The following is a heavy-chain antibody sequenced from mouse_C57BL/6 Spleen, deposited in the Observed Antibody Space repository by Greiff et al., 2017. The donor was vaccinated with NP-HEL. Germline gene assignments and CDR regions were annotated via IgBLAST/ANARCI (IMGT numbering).Heavy chain of an antibody. CDR1: GFTFSDYY. V-gene: IGHV5-12*01. Sequence: EVHLVESGGGLVQPGGSLKLSCAASGFTFSDYYMYWVRQTPEKRLEWVAYISNGGGSTYYPDTVKGRFTISRDNAKNTLYLQMSRLKSEDTAMYYCARVYDWYFDVWGTGTTVTVSS. J-gene: IGHJ1*03. CDR2: ISNGGGST. D-gene: IGHD2-12*01. CDR3: ARVYDWYFDV.